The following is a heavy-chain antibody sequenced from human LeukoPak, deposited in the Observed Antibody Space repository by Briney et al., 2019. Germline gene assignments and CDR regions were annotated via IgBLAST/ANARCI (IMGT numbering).Heavy chain of an antibody. CDR1: GGSFSGYY. D-gene: IGHD3-9*01. V-gene: IGHV4-34*01. CDR3: ARAGMTGTRDPNWFDP. CDR2: INHSGST. Sequence: SETLSLTCAVYGGSFSGYYWSWIRQPPGKGLEWIGEINHSGSTYYNPSLKSRVTISVDMSKNQFSLKLSSVTAADTAVYYCARAGMTGTRDPNWFDPWGQGTLVTVSS. J-gene: IGHJ5*02.